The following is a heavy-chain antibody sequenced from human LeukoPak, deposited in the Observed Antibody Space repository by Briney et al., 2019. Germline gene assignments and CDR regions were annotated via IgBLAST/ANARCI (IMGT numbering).Heavy chain of an antibody. CDR2: IRDSGDGT. D-gene: IGHD6-13*01. CDR3: AKDKAPGSWHTPSDF. CDR1: GFTFRTYA. J-gene: IGHJ4*02. Sequence: GGSLRLSCAASGFTFRTYAMSWVRQAPGKGLEWVAGIRDSGDGTYYAESVKGRFTISRDNSKNTVFLQMNSLRADDTAEYYCAKDKAPGSWHTPSDFWGQGTLVTVSS. V-gene: IGHV3-23*01.